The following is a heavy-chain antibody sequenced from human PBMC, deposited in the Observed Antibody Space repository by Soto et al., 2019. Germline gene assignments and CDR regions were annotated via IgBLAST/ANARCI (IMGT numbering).Heavy chain of an antibody. Sequence: QVQLQESGPGLVKPSETLSLTCTVSGGSINNHYWSWIRQPPGQGLEWIGYIYYSGRTNYNPSHKSRGTMSVDTSKNQFSLKLSSLTAADTAMYFCARANWFFDYWGQGTLVTVSS. CDR1: GGSINNHY. D-gene: IGHD7-27*01. CDR2: IYYSGRT. V-gene: IGHV4-59*11. J-gene: IGHJ4*02. CDR3: ARANWFFDY.